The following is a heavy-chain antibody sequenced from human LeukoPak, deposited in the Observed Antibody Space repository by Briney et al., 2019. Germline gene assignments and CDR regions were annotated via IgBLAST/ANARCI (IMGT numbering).Heavy chain of an antibody. CDR3: AYSLRYYNRFDP. Sequence: ASVNVSCKASGYTFTGYYMHWVRQAPGQGLEWMGWINPNSGGTNYAQKFQGRVTMTRDTSISTAYMELSRLRSDDTAVYYCAYSLRYYNRFDPWGQGTLVIVSS. D-gene: IGHD3-16*01. V-gene: IGHV1-2*02. J-gene: IGHJ5*02. CDR1: GYTFTGYY. CDR2: INPNSGGT.